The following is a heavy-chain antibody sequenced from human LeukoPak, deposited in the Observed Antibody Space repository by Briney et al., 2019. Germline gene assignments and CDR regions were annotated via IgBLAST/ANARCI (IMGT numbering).Heavy chain of an antibody. CDR3: ARDTYCSGGSCYSLAVDY. J-gene: IGHJ4*02. Sequence: GGSLRLSCAASGFTFSSYATHWVRQAPGKGLEWVAVISYDGSNKYYADSVKGRFTISRDNSKNTLYLQMNSLRAEDTAVYYCARDTYCSGGSCYSLAVDYWGQGTLVTVSS. CDR1: GFTFSSYA. CDR2: ISYDGSNK. D-gene: IGHD2-15*01. V-gene: IGHV3-30*04.